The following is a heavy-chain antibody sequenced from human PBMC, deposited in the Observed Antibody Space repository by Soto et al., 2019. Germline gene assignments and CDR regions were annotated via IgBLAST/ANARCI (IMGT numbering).Heavy chain of an antibody. D-gene: IGHD6-13*01. Sequence: QLQLQESGPGLVKPSETLSLTCTVSGGSISSSSYYWGWIRQPPGKGLEWIGSIYYSGSTYYNPSLNSGVTISVDTSKNQLSQKLRSVTAADTAVYYCARQGIAAAGTGAFDIWGQGTMVTVSS. CDR2: IYYSGST. CDR3: ARQGIAAAGTGAFDI. J-gene: IGHJ3*02. V-gene: IGHV4-39*01. CDR1: GGSISSSSYY.